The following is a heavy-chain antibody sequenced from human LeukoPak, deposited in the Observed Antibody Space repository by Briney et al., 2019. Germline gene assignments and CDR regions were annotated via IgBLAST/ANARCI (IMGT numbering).Heavy chain of an antibody. Sequence: PGRSLRLSCAATGFTFSNYAIHWGRQAPGKGLEWVAFISDDGSRQHYADFVKGRFTISRDNSKNTLNLQMNSLRAEDTAVYYCVKDRTGTYTLDYWGQGTLVTVSS. D-gene: IGHD3-10*01. CDR2: ISDDGSRQ. J-gene: IGHJ4*02. CDR1: GFTFSNYA. CDR3: VKDRTGTYTLDY. V-gene: IGHV3-30-3*01.